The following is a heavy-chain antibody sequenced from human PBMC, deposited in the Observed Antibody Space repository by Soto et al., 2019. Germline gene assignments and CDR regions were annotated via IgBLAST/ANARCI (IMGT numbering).Heavy chain of an antibody. Sequence: QVQLQESGPGLVKPSGTLSLSCVVSGGSISSNNWWSWVRQPPGKGLEWIGEIYHSGSTNYNPSLKSRVTISVGEAKNQFSLTLSSVTAADTAVCYCAKRHDITMIAGWGQGTLVTVSS. V-gene: IGHV4-4*02. CDR1: GGSISSNNW. J-gene: IGHJ4*02. CDR2: IYHSGST. CDR3: AKRHDITMIAG. D-gene: IGHD3-22*01.